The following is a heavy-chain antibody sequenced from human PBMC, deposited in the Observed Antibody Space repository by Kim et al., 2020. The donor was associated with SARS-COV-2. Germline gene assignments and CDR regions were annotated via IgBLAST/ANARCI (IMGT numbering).Heavy chain of an antibody. CDR3: AKSNRQTGTGP. CDR2: T. J-gene: IGHJ5*02. Sequence: TYYADSVKGRFTISRDNSKNTLYLQMNSLRAEDTAVYYCAKSNRQTGTGPWGQGTLVTVSS. V-gene: IGHV3-23*01. D-gene: IGHD1-1*01.